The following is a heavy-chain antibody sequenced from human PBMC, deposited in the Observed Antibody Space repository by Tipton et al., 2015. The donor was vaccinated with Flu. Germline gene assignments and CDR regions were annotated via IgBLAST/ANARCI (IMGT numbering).Heavy chain of an antibody. D-gene: IGHD3-10*01. Sequence: TLSLTCTVSGGSLSSFYWTWIRQPAGKGLEWIGRIYSSGTTKYNPSLKSRVTMSVDTSKNQFSLSLSSVTAADTAVYYCARGSGSGTFVIFDYWGQGTLVAVSS. CDR2: IYSSGTT. CDR1: GGSLSSFY. CDR3: ARGSGSGTFVIFDY. V-gene: IGHV4-4*07. J-gene: IGHJ4*02.